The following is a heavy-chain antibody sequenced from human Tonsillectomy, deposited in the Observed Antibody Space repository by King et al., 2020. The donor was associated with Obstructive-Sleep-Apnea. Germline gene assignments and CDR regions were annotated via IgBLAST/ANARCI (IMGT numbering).Heavy chain of an antibody. CDR2: INTNTGNP. CDR3: ARDWEYGETTPHNDY. Sequence: QLVQSGSELKKPGASVKVSCKASGYTFIRYAMNWVRQAPGQGLEWMGWINTNTGNPTYAQGFTGRFVFSLDMSVSTAYLAISSLKAEDTAVYYCARDWEYGETTPHNDYWGQGTLVTVSS. J-gene: IGHJ4*02. D-gene: IGHD1-1*01. CDR1: GYTFIRYA. V-gene: IGHV7-4-1*02.